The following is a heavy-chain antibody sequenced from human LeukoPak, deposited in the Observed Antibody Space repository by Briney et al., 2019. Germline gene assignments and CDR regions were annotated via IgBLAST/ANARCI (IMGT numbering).Heavy chain of an antibody. CDR2: ISWNSGSI. D-gene: IGHD3-22*01. J-gene: IGHJ4*02. Sequence: GGSLRLSCAASGFIFDDYAMYWVRQAPGKGLEWVSGISWNSGSIDYADSVKGRFTISRDNAKNSLYLQMNSLRAEDTALYYCAKGGYLSSIYYGDYFDYWGQGTLVTVSS. V-gene: IGHV3-9*01. CDR1: GFIFDDYA. CDR3: AKGGYLSSIYYGDYFDY.